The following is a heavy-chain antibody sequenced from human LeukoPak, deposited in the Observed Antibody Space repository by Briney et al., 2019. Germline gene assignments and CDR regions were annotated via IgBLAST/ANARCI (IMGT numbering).Heavy chain of an antibody. V-gene: IGHV3-30*03. CDR2: ISYDGSNK. D-gene: IGHD6-13*01. Sequence: PGRSLRLSCAASGFTFSSYGMHWVRQAPGKGLEWVAVISYDGSNKYYADSVKGRFTISRDNSKNTLYLKTNSLRAKDTAVYYRARDGIAGVDYWGQGTLVTVSS. CDR3: ARDGIAGVDY. CDR1: GFTFSSYG. J-gene: IGHJ4*02.